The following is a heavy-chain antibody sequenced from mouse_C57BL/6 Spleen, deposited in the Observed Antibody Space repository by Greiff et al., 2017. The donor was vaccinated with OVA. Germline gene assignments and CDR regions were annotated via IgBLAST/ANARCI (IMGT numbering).Heavy chain of an antibody. CDR3: ARRQTRFAY. V-gene: IGHV1-52*01. CDR2: INPSGSDT. Sequence: QVQLQQPGAELVRPGSSVKLSCKASGYTFTSYGMHWVKPRPVQGLEWIGNINPSGSDTHYPQKFKGKATLTVDKANSTSYMQISSLTSEDSAVYYCARRQTRFAYWGQGTLVTVSA. J-gene: IGHJ3*01. CDR1: GYTFTSYG.